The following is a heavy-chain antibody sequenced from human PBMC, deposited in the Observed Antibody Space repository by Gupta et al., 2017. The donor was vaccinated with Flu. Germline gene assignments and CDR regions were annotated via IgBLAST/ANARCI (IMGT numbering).Heavy chain of an antibody. CDR3: ARHVLQDIAAPLSYYFDY. Sequence: QLQLQESGPGLVKPPETLSLTCTVSGGSISSSRYYWGWIRQPPGKGLEWIGSIYYSGSTYYNPSLKSRVTISVDTSKNQFSLKLSSVTAADTAVYYCARHVLQDIAAPLSYYFDYWGQGTLVTVSS. CDR2: IYYSGST. V-gene: IGHV4-39*01. CDR1: GGSISSSRYY. D-gene: IGHD6-6*01. J-gene: IGHJ4*02.